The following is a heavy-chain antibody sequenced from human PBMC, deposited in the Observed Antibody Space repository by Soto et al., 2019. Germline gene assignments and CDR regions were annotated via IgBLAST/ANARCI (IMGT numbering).Heavy chain of an antibody. V-gene: IGHV3-30-3*01. CDR1: GLTFSSYA. Sequence: QVQLVESGGGLVKPGRSLRLSCEASGLTFSSYARHWARQAPGKGLEWVAVISYDGSNKYYADSVKGRFTISRDNSKNTLYLQMNSLRAEDTAVYYCARESTSVGAPDYWGQGTLVTVSS. CDR2: ISYDGSNK. CDR3: ARESTSVGAPDY. D-gene: IGHD1-26*01. J-gene: IGHJ4*02.